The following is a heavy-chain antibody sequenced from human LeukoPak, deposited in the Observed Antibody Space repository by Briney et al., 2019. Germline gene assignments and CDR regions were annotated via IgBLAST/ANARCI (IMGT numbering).Heavy chain of an antibody. Sequence: ASVKVSCKASGYTFISYGISWVRQAPGQGLEWMGWISAYNGNTNYAQKLQGRVTMTTDTSTSTAYMELRSLRSDDTAVYYCAREPTVTTYNWFDPWGQGTLVTVSS. D-gene: IGHD4-17*01. CDR3: AREPTVTTYNWFDP. V-gene: IGHV1-18*01. CDR2: ISAYNGNT. CDR1: GYTFISYG. J-gene: IGHJ5*02.